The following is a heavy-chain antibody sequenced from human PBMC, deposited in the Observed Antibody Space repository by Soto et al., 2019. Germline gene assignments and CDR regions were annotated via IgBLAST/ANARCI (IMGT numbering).Heavy chain of an antibody. V-gene: IGHV1-69*05. CDR3: ARGALIAAAGTDYFDY. CDR2: IIPIFGTA. D-gene: IGHD6-13*01. J-gene: IGHJ4*02. Sequence: QVQLVQSGAEVKKPGSSVKVSCKASGGTFSSYAISWVRQAPGQGLEWMGGIIPIFGTANYAQKFQGRVTITXXEXTXXGYMELSSLRSEDTAVYYCARGALIAAAGTDYFDYWGQGTLVTVSS. CDR1: GGTFSSYA.